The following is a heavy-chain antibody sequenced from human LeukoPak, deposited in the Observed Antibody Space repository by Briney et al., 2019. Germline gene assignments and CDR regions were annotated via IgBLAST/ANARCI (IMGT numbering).Heavy chain of an antibody. Sequence: SVKVSCKASGYTFTSYGISWVRQAPGQGLEWMGRIIPIFGTANYAQKFQGRVTITTDESTSTAYMELSSLRSEDTAVYYCAREIQLWSFDYWGQGTLVTVSS. J-gene: IGHJ4*02. CDR3: AREIQLWSFDY. V-gene: IGHV1-69*05. CDR1: GYTFTSYG. D-gene: IGHD5-18*01. CDR2: IIPIFGTA.